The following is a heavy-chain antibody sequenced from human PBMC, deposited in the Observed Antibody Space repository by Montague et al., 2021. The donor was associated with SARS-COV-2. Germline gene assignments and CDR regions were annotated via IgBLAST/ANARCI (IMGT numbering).Heavy chain of an antibody. J-gene: IGHJ5*02. V-gene: IGHV4-34*01. Sequence: SETLSLTCAVDGRSFSGYYWSWIRQPPGKGLEWIGEINHSGSTNYNPSLKSRVTISVDTSKNQFSLKLSSVTAADTAVYYCARGPRITMIVVVITDIWFDPWGQGTLVTVSS. CDR2: INHSGST. CDR3: ARGPRITMIVVVITDIWFDP. D-gene: IGHD3-22*01. CDR1: GRSFSGYY.